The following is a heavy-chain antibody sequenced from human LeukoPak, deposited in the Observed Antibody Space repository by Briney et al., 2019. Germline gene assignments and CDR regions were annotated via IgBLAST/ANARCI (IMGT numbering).Heavy chain of an antibody. CDR3: ARSPRHDY. CDR2: IYSGGST. J-gene: IGHJ4*02. Sequence: QSGGSLRLSCAASGFTVSSNHMSWVRQAPGKGLEWVSIIYSGGSTYYADSVKGRFTISRDNSKNTLYLQMNSLRAEDTAVYYCARSPRHDYWGQGTLVTVSS. V-gene: IGHV3-53*01. CDR1: GFTVSSNH.